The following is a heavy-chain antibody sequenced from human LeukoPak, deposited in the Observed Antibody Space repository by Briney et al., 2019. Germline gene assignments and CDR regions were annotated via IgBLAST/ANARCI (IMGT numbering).Heavy chain of an antibody. V-gene: IGHV4-34*01. CDR3: ARGRYYDFWSGYFPRAHFDY. D-gene: IGHD3-3*01. Sequence: PSETLSLTCAVYGGSFSGYYWSWIRQPPGKGLEWIGEINRSGSTNYNPSLKSRVTISVDTSKNQFSLKLSSVTAADTAVYYCARGRYYDFWSGYFPRAHFDYWGQGTLVTVSS. CDR1: GGSFSGYY. CDR2: INRSGST. J-gene: IGHJ4*02.